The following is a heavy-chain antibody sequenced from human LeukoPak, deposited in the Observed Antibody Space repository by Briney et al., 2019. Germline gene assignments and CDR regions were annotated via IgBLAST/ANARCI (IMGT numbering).Heavy chain of an antibody. Sequence: ASVKVSCKASGYTFTSYYMHWVRQAPGQGLEWMGIINPSGGSTSYAQKLQGRVTMTTDTSTSTAYMELRSLRSDDTAVYYCARVLRYYYDSSASHWGQGTLVTVSS. D-gene: IGHD3-22*01. J-gene: IGHJ4*02. CDR1: GYTFTSYY. CDR2: INPSGGST. V-gene: IGHV1-46*01. CDR3: ARVLRYYYDSSASH.